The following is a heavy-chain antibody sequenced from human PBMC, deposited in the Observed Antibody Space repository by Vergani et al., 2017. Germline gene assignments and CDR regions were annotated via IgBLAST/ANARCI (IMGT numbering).Heavy chain of an antibody. D-gene: IGHD3-3*01. CDR1: GGTFSSYA. CDR2: IIPIFGTA. J-gene: IGHJ4*02. Sequence: QVQLVQSGAEVKKPGSSVKVSCKASGGTFSSYAISWVRQAPGQGLEWMGGIIPIFGTANYAQKFQGRVTITADKSTSTAYMELSSLRSEDTAVYYCAGGRGEYDFWGGYGTFDYWGQGTLVTVSS. V-gene: IGHV1-69*06. CDR3: AGGRGEYDFWGGYGTFDY.